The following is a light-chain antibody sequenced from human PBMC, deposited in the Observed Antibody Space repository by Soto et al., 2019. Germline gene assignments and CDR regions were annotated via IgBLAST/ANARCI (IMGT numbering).Light chain of an antibody. CDR2: AAS. CDR1: QRISKK. J-gene: IGKJ1*01. Sequence: DIQMTQSPSSLSASVGDRVTITCRASQRISKKLSWYQQKPVKAPKLLIYAASTLQNGVPSRISGSGSGTDFTLTIDSLQPEDFATYYCQQSYSRVTFGQGTKVEIK. V-gene: IGKV1-39*01. CDR3: QQSYSRVT.